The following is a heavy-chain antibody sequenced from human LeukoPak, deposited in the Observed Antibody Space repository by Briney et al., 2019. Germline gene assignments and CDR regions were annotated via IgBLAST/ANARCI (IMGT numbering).Heavy chain of an antibody. V-gene: IGHV3-30*02. CDR2: IRYDGSNK. D-gene: IGHD6-6*01. J-gene: IGHJ5*02. CDR1: GFTFSSYD. Sequence: GGSLRLSCAASGFTFSSYDMHWVRQAPGKGLEWVAFIRYDGSNKYYADSVKGRFTISRDNSKNTLYLQMNSLRAEDTAVYYCATYSSSSGWFDPWGQGTLVTVSS. CDR3: ATYSSSSGWFDP.